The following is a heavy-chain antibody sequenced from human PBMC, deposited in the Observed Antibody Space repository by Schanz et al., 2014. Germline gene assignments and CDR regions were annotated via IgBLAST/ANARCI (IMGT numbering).Heavy chain of an antibody. V-gene: IGHV3-66*01. J-gene: IGHJ6*02. Sequence: EVQLVESGGGLVQPGGSLRLSCAASGFTFSDHYMEWVRQAPGKGLEWVSVIYRGGNTFYADSVKGRFTISRDNSKNTLYLQMNSLRAEDTAVYYCAKDIAPLAARPGYGMDVWGQGTTVTVSS. CDR1: GFTFSDHY. CDR2: IYRGGNT. D-gene: IGHD6-13*01. CDR3: AKDIAPLAARPGYGMDV.